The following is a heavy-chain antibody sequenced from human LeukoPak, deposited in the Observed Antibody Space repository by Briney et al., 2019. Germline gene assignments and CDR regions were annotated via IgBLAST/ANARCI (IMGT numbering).Heavy chain of an antibody. V-gene: IGHV3-23*01. CDR1: GFTFNNYA. D-gene: IGHD4-23*01. CDR3: AKDWTTVVTPKGSYFDS. CDR2: ISTTGGST. Sequence: PGGSLRLSCAASGFTFNNYAMSWVRQAPGKGLEWVSGISTTGGSTYYADSVKGRFAISRDNSNNTLYLQMNSLRGEDTAVYYCAKDWTTVVTPKGSYFDSWGQGTLVTVSS. J-gene: IGHJ4*02.